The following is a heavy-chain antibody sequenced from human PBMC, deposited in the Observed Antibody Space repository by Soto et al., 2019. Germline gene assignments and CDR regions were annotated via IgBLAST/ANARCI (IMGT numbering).Heavy chain of an antibody. CDR1: GFTFSSFG. V-gene: IGHV3-30*18. CDR3: AKRLLRGTTLSVLDY. D-gene: IGHD4-17*01. CDR2: LSYDGSKE. J-gene: IGHJ4*02. Sequence: PGGSLRLSCAASGFTFSSFGMNWVRQAPGKGLEWVALLSYDGSKEYYADSVKGRFSVSRGNSKNTLYLQMNSLRVEDTAVYFCAKRLLRGTTLSVLDYWGRGTLVTVSS.